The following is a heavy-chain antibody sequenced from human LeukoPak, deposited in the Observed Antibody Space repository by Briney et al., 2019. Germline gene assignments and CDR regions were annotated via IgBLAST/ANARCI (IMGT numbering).Heavy chain of an antibody. Sequence: GGSLRLSCAASGFTFSSYAMSWVRQAPGKGLEWVSAISGSGGSTYYADSVKGRFTISRDNSKNTLYLQMNSLRAEDTAVYYCAKILRLGELSSKYYYYGMDVWGQGTTVTVSS. CDR2: ISGSGGST. V-gene: IGHV3-23*01. D-gene: IGHD3-16*02. CDR1: GFTFSSYA. J-gene: IGHJ6*02. CDR3: AKILRLGELSSKYYYYGMDV.